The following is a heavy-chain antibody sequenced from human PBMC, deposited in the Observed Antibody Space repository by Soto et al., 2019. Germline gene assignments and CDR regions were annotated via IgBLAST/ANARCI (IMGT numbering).Heavy chain of an antibody. Sequence: GESLKISCKTSGYSFSTYWIGWVRQMPGKGLEWMGIIYPTDSDTRYSPSFQGQVTISADKSISTAYLQWSSLKASDTAMYYCARYSGSYPRGASMDVWGQGTTVTVSS. CDR1: GYSFSTYW. V-gene: IGHV5-51*01. D-gene: IGHD1-26*01. CDR3: ARYSGSYPRGASMDV. CDR2: IYPTDSDT. J-gene: IGHJ6*02.